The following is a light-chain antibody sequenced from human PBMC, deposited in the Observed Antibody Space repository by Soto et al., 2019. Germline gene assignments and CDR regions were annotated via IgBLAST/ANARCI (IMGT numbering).Light chain of an antibody. CDR3: QQYGSSIT. J-gene: IGKJ5*01. Sequence: EIVMTQAPDTLSASRLERATLSCRASQSLRSSLAWYQQKPGQAPRLLIYGASSRATGIPDRFSGSGSGTDFTLTVSRLEPEDFAVYYCQQYGSSITFGQGTRLEIK. V-gene: IGKV3-20*01. CDR2: GAS. CDR1: QSLRSS.